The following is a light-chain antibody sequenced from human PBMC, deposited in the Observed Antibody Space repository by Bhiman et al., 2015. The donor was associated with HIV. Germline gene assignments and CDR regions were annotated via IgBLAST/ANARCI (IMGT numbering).Light chain of an antibody. CDR1: SSNIGAGYD. J-gene: IGLJ2*01. Sequence: QSVLTQPPSVSGAPGQRVTISCTGSSSNIGAGYDVHWFQQLPKTAPKLLIYGNSNRPSGVPDRFSGSKSGTSASLAITGLQAEDEAHYYCSSYTSTSRVVFGGGTKLTVL. CDR3: SSYTSTSRVV. V-gene: IGLV1-40*01. CDR2: GNS.